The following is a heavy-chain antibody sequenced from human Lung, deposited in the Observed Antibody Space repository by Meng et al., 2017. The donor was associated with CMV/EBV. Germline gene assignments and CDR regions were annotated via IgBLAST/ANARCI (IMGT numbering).Heavy chain of an antibody. Sequence: SWVALVLPGVSLRLPCEVAGFTVRSHWIHLVLQGPATRLEWRSRIDNVDGRSTSYADSVKGRFTLSKNNTKNTLYLEMNSLMVDDTAVYYCARGVSEYLGWEMGHWGQGTLVTLSS. J-gene: IGHJ4*02. CDR3: ARGVSEYLGWEMGH. V-gene: IGHV3-74*01. D-gene: IGHD2/OR15-2a*01. CDR1: GFTVRSHW. CDR2: IDNVDGRST.